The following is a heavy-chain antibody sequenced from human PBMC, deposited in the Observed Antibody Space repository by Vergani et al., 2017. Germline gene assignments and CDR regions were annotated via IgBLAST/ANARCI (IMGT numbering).Heavy chain of an antibody. V-gene: IGHV1-69*02. CDR2: IIPILGIA. D-gene: IGHD6-19*01. CDR1: GGTFSSYT. Sequence: QVQLVQSGAEVKKPGSSVKVSCKASGGTFSSYTISWVRQAPGQGLEWMGRIIPILGIANYAQKFQGRVTITADKSTSTAYMELSSLRSEDTAVYYCARNQWPTGDFDYWGQGTLVTVSS. CDR3: ARNQWPTGDFDY. J-gene: IGHJ4*02.